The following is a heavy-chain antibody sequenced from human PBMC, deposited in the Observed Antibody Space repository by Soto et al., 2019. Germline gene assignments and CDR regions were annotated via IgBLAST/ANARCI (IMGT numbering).Heavy chain of an antibody. CDR3: AREDQDSYGSGSYYRSAHRDPHYYYYGMDV. Sequence: QVQLVQSGAEVKKPGASVKVSCKASGYTFTSYGISWVRQAPGQGLEWMGWISAYNGNTNYAQKLQGKVTMTTDTSTSTAYMELRSLRSDDTAVYYCAREDQDSYGSGSYYRSAHRDPHYYYYGMDVWGQGTTFTVSS. V-gene: IGHV1-18*01. CDR1: GYTFTSYG. D-gene: IGHD3-10*01. J-gene: IGHJ6*02. CDR2: ISAYNGNT.